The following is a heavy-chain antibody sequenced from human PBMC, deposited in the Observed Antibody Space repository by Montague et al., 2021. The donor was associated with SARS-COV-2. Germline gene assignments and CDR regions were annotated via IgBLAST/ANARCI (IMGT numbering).Heavy chain of an antibody. V-gene: IGHV3-48*02. CDR1: GFTFSIYS. CDR2: ITGTISLV. J-gene: IGHJ4*02. Sequence: SLRLSCAASGFTFSIYSMNWVRQAPGKVLEWVPYITGTISLVHXXDSVKGRFTISRDNAQNSLYLQLNSLRDEDTAVYYCARSTGHFDYWGLGTLVTVSS. CDR3: ARSTGHFDY. D-gene: IGHD7-27*01.